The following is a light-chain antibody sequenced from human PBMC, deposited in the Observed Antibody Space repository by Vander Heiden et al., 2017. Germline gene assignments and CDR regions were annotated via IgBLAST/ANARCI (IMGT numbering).Light chain of an antibody. J-gene: IGKJ2*01. CDR2: DAS. Sequence: DIQMTHSPSSLSAPVGDRVTITCQASKDSSNYWKWYQQKTGKAAKLLIYDASNLETGVPSRFSGSGSGTDFTFTISSLQPEDIATYYCRQYDNLPPFTFGQGTKLEIK. CDR3: RQYDNLPPFT. CDR1: KDSSNY. V-gene: IGKV1-33*01.